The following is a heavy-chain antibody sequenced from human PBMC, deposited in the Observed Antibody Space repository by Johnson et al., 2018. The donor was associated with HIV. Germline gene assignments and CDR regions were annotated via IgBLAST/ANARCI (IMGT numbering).Heavy chain of an antibody. V-gene: IGHV3-20*04. CDR1: GFTFDDFG. J-gene: IGHJ3*02. D-gene: IGHD2-15*01. CDR3: ARELRVVVAARIGPATSDVFDI. CDR2: INWNGGRT. Sequence: VQLVESGGGVVRPGGSLRLSCAASGFTFDDFGMGWVRQAPGKGLEWVSGINWNGGRTGYADSVQGRFTISRDNAENSLYLQMNSLRDEETALSYCARELRVVVAARIGPATSDVFDIWGQGTMVTVSS.